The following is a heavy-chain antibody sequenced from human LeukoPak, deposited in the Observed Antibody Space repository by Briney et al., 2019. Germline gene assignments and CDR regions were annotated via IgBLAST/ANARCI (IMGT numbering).Heavy chain of an antibody. CDR3: ARHGSSRAIFDY. CDR1: GGSISSYY. CDR2: IYYSGST. D-gene: IGHD6-13*01. V-gene: IGHV4-59*08. Sequence: SETLSLTCTVSGGSISSYYWSWIRQPPGKGLEWIGYIYYSGSTNYNPSLKSRVTISVDTSKNQFSLKLSSVTAADTAVYYCARHGSSRAIFDYWGQGTLVTVSS. J-gene: IGHJ4*02.